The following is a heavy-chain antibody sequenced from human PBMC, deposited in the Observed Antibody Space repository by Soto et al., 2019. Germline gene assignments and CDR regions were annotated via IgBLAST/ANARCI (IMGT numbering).Heavy chain of an antibody. CDR1: GFTFSSYA. Sequence: QVQLVESGGGVVQPGRSLRLSCAASGFTFSSYAMHWVRQAPGKGLEWVAVISYDGSNKYNADSVKGRFTISRYNSKNTLYLQMNSLRAEDTAVYYCARAFGSQDWFDPWGQGTLVTVSS. CDR3: ARAFGSQDWFDP. CDR2: ISYDGSNK. V-gene: IGHV3-30-3*01. D-gene: IGHD1-26*01. J-gene: IGHJ5*02.